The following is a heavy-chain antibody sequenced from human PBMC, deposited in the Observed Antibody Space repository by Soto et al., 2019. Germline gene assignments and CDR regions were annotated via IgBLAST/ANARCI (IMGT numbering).Heavy chain of an antibody. CDR3: ARDRSDSRFWRGYLYYFDY. Sequence: EVQLVESGGGLVQPGGSLRLSCAASGFTFSSYWMSWVRQAPGKGLEWVANIKQDGSEKYYVDSVKGRFTISRDNAKNSQYQKMNSLRAEDTAVYYCARDRSDSRFWRGYLYYFDYWGQGTLVTVSS. J-gene: IGHJ4*02. D-gene: IGHD3-3*01. CDR2: IKQDGSEK. CDR1: GFTFSSYW. V-gene: IGHV3-7*01.